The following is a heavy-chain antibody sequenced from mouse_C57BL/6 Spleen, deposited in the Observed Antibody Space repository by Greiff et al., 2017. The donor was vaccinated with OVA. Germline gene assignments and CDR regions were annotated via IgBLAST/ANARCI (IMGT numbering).Heavy chain of an antibody. CDR1: GYTFTSYW. D-gene: IGHD2-4*01. V-gene: IGHV1-59*01. CDR2: IDPSDSYT. CDR3: ARAGDDYDGFAY. Sequence: QVQLQQPGAELVRPGTSVKLSCKASGYTFTSYWMHWVKQRPGQGLEWIGVIDPSDSYTNYNQKFKGKATLTVDTSSSTAYMQLSSLTSEDSAVYYCARAGDDYDGFAYWGQGTLVTVSA. J-gene: IGHJ3*01.